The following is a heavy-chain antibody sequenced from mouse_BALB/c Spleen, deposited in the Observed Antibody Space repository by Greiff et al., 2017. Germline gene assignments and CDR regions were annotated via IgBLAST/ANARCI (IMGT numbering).Heavy chain of an antibody. CDR1: GYSITSDYA. CDR2: ISYSGST. V-gene: IGHV3-2*02. CDR3: ARGKVYAMDY. Sequence: EVKLQESGPGLVKPSQSLSLTCTVTGYSITSDYAWNWIRQFPGNKLEWMGYISYSGSTSYNPSLKSRISITRDTSKNQFFLQLNSVTTEDTATYYCARGKVYAMDYWGQGTSVTVSS. J-gene: IGHJ4*01.